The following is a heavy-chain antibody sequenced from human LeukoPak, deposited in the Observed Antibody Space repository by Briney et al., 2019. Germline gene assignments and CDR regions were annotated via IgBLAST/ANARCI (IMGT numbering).Heavy chain of an antibody. CDR3: ARGRQDVNMILVVMAGVSYYLDV. D-gene: IGHD3-22*01. J-gene: IGHJ6*03. CDR1: GGSFSDYY. Sequence: SETLSLTCAVYGGSFSDYYWTWIRQTPGKGLEWIGEMSPSGSSDYNPSLKSRVTISVDTSKNQFSLKLRSVTAADTAVYYCARGRQDVNMILVVMAGVSYYLDVWSKGTTVTVS. CDR2: MSPSGSS. V-gene: IGHV4-34*01.